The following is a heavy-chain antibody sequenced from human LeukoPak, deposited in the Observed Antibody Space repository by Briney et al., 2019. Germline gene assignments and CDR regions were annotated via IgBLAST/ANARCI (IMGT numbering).Heavy chain of an antibody. CDR1: GGSISSGSYY. V-gene: IGHV4-61*02. CDR3: ARESFSSSWYWWFDT. CDR2: IYTSGST. J-gene: IGHJ5*02. D-gene: IGHD6-13*01. Sequence: SETLSLTCTVSGGSISSGSYYWSWIRQPAGKGLEWIGRIYTSGSTNYNPSLKSRVTISVDTSKNQFSLKLSSVTAADTAVYYCARESFSSSWYWWFDTWGQGTLVTVSS.